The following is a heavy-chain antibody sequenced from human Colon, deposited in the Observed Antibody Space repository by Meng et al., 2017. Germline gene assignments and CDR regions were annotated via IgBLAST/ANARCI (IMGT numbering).Heavy chain of an antibody. CDR2: IYYSGST. CDR1: GGSISSYY. V-gene: IGHV4-59*01. D-gene: IGHD6-13*01. CDR3: AGISPNRQLAEN. Sequence: SETLSLTCTVSGGSISSYYWSWIRQPPGKGLEWIGYIYYSGSTNYNPSLKSRVTISVDTSKNQFSLKLSYVTAADTAVYYCAGISPNRQLAENWGQGTLVTVSS. J-gene: IGHJ4*02.